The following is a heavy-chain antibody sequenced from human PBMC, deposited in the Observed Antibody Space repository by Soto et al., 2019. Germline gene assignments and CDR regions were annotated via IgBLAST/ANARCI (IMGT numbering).Heavy chain of an antibody. CDR3: ASSYCSSTSCPDYYYYYGMDV. Sequence: QVQLQQWGAGLLKPSETLSLTCAVYGGSFSGYYWSWIRQPPGKGLEWIGEINHSGSTNYNPSLKRRGTISVDTSKNQFSLKLSSVTAADTAVYYCASSYCSSTSCPDYYYYYGMDVWGQGTTVTVSS. D-gene: IGHD2-2*01. J-gene: IGHJ6*02. CDR2: INHSGST. V-gene: IGHV4-34*01. CDR1: GGSFSGYY.